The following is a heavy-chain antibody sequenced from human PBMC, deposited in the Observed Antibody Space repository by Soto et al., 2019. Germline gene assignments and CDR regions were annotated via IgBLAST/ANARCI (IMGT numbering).Heavy chain of an antibody. V-gene: IGHV4-61*05. CDR1: GGSISSSSFP. CDR2: VYHSGST. Sequence: SETLSLTCTVSGGSISSSSFPWGWIRQPPGKGLEWIGYVYHSGSTNYNPSLKSRVTISVDMSKNQFSLKLSSVTAADTAEYFCARSYYYDSSAFYHFDSWGQGALVTVSS. D-gene: IGHD3-22*01. CDR3: ARSYYYDSSAFYHFDS. J-gene: IGHJ4*02.